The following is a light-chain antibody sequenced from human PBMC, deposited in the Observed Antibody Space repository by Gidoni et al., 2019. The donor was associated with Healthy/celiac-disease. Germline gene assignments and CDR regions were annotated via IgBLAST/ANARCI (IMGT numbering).Light chain of an antibody. CDR1: QGISSA. CDR3: QQFNSYAIT. Sequence: IQLTQSPSSLSASVGDRVTITCRASQGISSALAWYQQKPGKAPKLLIYDASSLESWVPSRFSGSGSGTDFTLTISSMQPEDFATYYCQQFNSYAITFGQGTRLEIK. CDR2: DAS. J-gene: IGKJ5*01. V-gene: IGKV1-13*02.